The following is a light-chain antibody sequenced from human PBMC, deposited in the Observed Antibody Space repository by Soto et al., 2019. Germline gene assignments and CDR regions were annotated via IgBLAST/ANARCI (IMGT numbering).Light chain of an antibody. CDR1: QSVSSN. Sequence: EIVMTQSPATLSMSPGERATLSCRASQSVSSNLAWYQQKPGQAPRLLIYGASTRATGIPARFSGSGSGTEVTLTFSSLQSEDFAVYYCQQYNSWPRTFGQGTKVQIK. J-gene: IGKJ1*01. CDR2: GAS. V-gene: IGKV3-15*01. CDR3: QQYNSWPRT.